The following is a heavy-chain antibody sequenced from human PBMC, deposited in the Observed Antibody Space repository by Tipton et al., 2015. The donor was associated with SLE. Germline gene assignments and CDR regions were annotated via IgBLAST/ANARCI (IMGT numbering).Heavy chain of an antibody. CDR3: ARFTMVRDYYGMDV. J-gene: IGHJ6*02. V-gene: IGHV4-59*11. CDR1: GGPISSHY. D-gene: IGHD3-10*01. Sequence: TLSLTCTVSGGPISSHYWSWIRQPPGKGLEWIGYIYYRGSTNYNPSLKSRVTISVDTSKNQFSLKLSSVTAADTAVYYCARFTMVRDYYGMDVWGQGTTVTVSS. CDR2: IYYRGST.